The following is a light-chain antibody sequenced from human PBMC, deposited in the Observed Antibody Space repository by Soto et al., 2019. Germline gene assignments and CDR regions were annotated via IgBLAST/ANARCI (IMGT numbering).Light chain of an antibody. CDR3: QQYNKWPLFT. V-gene: IGKV3-15*01. CDR1: QTVGTN. CDR2: GAS. J-gene: IGKJ3*01. Sequence: EVVLTQSPATLSVSPGERATLSCRASQTVGTNLAWYQQRPGQAPRLLIYGASTRATGIPARFSGSGSGSAFTLPISSLQSDDFAVYYCQQYNKWPLFTFGPGTRVDNK.